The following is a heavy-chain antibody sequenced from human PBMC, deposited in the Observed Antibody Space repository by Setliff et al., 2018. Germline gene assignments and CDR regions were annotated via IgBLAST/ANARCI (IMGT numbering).Heavy chain of an antibody. CDR2: IDPRDDFT. V-gene: IGHV1-69-2*01. CDR3: AIDYGPTGTPYH. D-gene: IGHD1-1*01. Sequence: GASVKVSCKASGYSFSDSYMHWVRQVPGEGLEALGRIDPRDDFTVYAERFKDRLTITADTSTDTSYMEMSSLRFEDTAVYYCAIDYGPTGTPYHWGQGTPVTVSS. CDR1: GYSFSDSY. J-gene: IGHJ4*01.